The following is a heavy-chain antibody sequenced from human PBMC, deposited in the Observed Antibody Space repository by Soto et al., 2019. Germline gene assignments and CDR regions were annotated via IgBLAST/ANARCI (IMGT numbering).Heavy chain of an antibody. CDR1: GGSISSSSYY. D-gene: IGHD3-16*01. CDR3: ARVGRVGKLGLNWFDP. Sequence: SETLSLTCTVSGGSISSSSYYWGWIRQPPGKGLEWIGSIYYSGSTYYNPSLKSRVTISVDTSKNQFSLKLSSVTAADTAVYYCARVGRVGKLGLNWFDPWGQGTLVTVSS. CDR2: IYYSGST. V-gene: IGHV4-39*07. J-gene: IGHJ5*02.